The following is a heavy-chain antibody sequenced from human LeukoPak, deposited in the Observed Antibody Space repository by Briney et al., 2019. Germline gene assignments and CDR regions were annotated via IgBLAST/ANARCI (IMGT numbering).Heavy chain of an antibody. Sequence: GGSLRLSCGASGFTFSTYGMQWVRQAPGKGLEWVAVMWYDGSKEYYADSVKGRFTVSRDNSKNTLYLEMNSLRAEDTAVYYCARSMAAADYWGQGTLVTVSS. CDR1: GFTFSTYG. D-gene: IGHD6-13*01. J-gene: IGHJ4*02. V-gene: IGHV3-33*01. CDR3: ARSMAAADY. CDR2: MWYDGSKE.